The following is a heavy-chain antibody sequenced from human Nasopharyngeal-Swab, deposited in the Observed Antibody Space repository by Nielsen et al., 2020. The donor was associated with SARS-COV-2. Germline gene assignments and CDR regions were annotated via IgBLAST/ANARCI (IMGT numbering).Heavy chain of an antibody. J-gene: IGHJ6*02. CDR1: GFPFSSHW. CDR2: IKQDGSEK. Sequence: GESLKISFAAPGFPFSSHWMSWVRQAPGKGPEWVANIKQDGSEKYYVDAVKGRFTISRDNAKNSLYLQMNSMRAEDTAVYYCARDSRFRFDRDFYYGMDVWGQGTTVTVSS. V-gene: IGHV3-7*01. CDR3: ARDSRFRFDRDFYYGMDV. D-gene: IGHD3-9*01.